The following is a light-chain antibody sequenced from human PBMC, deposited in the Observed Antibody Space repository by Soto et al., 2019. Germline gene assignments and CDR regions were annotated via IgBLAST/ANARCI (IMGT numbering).Light chain of an antibody. J-gene: IGKJ4*01. V-gene: IGKV1-17*03. CDR2: AAS. CDR3: LHHNSFPLA. CDR1: QGINNY. Sequence: SPAAISASVGDRVTITCRASQGINNYLVWFQQKPGKVPKRLISAASSLQGGVPSRFSGSGFGTEFTLTISNLQPEDFATYYCLHHNSFPLAFSGGTKVDIK.